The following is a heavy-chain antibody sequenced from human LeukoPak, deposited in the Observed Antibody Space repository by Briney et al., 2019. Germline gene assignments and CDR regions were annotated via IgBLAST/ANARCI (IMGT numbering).Heavy chain of an antibody. CDR1: GFTFSSYA. D-gene: IGHD3-10*01. CDR2: ISGSGGST. V-gene: IGHV3-23*01. CDR3: ARAEGQWELFWSFNY. J-gene: IGHJ4*02. Sequence: SGGSLRLSCAASGFTFSSYAMSWVRQAPGKGLEWVSAISGSGGSTYYADSVKGRFTISRDNSKNTLYLQMNSLRAEDTAVYYCARAEGQWELFWSFNYWGQGTLVTVSS.